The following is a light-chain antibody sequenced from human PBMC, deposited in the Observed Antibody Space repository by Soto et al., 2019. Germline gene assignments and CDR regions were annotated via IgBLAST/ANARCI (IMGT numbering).Light chain of an antibody. V-gene: IGKV3-15*01. J-gene: IGKJ5*01. CDR3: KHYISWAATA. CDR2: DAS. Sequence: EIVMTQSPATLSVSPGERATLSCRASQSVGANLAWYQQRPGQAPRLLIFDASTRATGIPARFSGSGSGTEFILSISSLQSEDCAIYYCKHYISWAATAFGQGTRLEI. CDR1: QSVGAN.